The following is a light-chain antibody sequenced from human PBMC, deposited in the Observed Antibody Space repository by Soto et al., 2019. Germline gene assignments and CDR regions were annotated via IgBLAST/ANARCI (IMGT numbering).Light chain of an antibody. CDR3: QVRTDWPPFKYT. Sequence: EIVLTQSPGALSLSPGETATLSCRASQHVDSNYVAWYKQTPGQPPRLLIRSTSFRATGVPDRFSGSGSGTDFTLTISRLEPEDFGVYYCQVRTDWPPFKYTFGQGTKLEVK. CDR1: QHVDSNY. V-gene: IGKV3D-20*02. CDR2: STS. J-gene: IGKJ2*01.